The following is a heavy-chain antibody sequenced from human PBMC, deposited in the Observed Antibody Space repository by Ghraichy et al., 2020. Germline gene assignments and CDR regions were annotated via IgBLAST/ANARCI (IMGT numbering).Heavy chain of an antibody. CDR1: GYSFTSYW. J-gene: IGHJ6*02. CDR2: IYPGDSDT. D-gene: IGHD3-3*01. CDR3: ARHWRYGAGSPDYYYYGMDV. V-gene: IGHV5-51*01. Sequence: GESLNISCKGSGYSFTSYWIGWVRQMPGKGLEWMGIIYPGDSDTRYSPSFQGQVTISADKSISTAYLQWSSLKASDTAMYYCARHWRYGAGSPDYYYYGMDVWGQGTTVTVSS.